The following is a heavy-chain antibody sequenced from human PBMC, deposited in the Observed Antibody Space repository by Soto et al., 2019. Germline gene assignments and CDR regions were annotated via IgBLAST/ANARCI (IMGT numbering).Heavy chain of an antibody. V-gene: IGHV4-39*01. CDR2: IYYSGST. D-gene: IGHD3-9*01. CDR3: ARHPSYYDILTGSWVYYYGMDV. Sequence: PSETLSLTCAVSGGSIXSSSYYWGWIRQPPGKGLEWIGSIYYSGSTYYNPSLKSRVTISVDTSKNQFSLKLSSVTAADTAVYYCARHPSYYDILTGSWVYYYGMDVWGQGTTVTVSS. J-gene: IGHJ6*02. CDR1: GGSIXSSSYY.